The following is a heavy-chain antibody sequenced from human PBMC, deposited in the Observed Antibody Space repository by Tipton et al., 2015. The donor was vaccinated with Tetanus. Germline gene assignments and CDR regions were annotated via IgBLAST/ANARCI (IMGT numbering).Heavy chain of an antibody. CDR1: GASFSDYY. V-gene: IGHV4-39*02. J-gene: IGHJ4*02. CDR3: ARLREIVSRSGWAFDY. D-gene: IGHD5/OR15-5a*01. CDR2: IYFQGST. Sequence: LRLSCAVYGASFSDYYWGWIRQAPGKGLEWIASIYFQGSTYYSPSLKSRFTIDVDTSQNLFSLRMTTVTAADTAVYYCARLREIVSRSGWAFDYWGQGILVTVSS.